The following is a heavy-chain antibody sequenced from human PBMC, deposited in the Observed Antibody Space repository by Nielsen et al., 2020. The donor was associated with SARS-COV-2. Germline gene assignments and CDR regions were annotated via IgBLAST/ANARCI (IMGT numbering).Heavy chain of an antibody. D-gene: IGHD1/OR15-1a*01. CDR1: RCTFGPYG. V-gene: IGHV1-69*10. Sequence: SSVHVSCMPSRCTFGPYGVPWVRQAPGQGLEWMGGIIPILPVTDYAHSFNGRLTITADESTSTAYMELSSLSSEDTAVYYCARTGGTRIGLLYFDSWGQGTVVTVST. CDR3: ARTGGTRIGLLYFDS. CDR2: IIPILPVT. J-gene: IGHJ4*02.